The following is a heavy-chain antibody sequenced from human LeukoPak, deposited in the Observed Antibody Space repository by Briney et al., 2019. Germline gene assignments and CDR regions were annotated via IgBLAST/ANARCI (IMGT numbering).Heavy chain of an antibody. CDR2: ISGSGGST. CDR1: GFTFSSYA. D-gene: IGHD6-6*01. Sequence: GGSLRLSCAASGFTFSSYAMSWIRQAPGKGLEWVSAISGSGGSTYYADSVKGRFTISRDNSKNTLYLQMNSLRAEDTAVYYCAKDLRGSSSAGFDPWGQGTLVTVSS. V-gene: IGHV3-23*01. J-gene: IGHJ5*02. CDR3: AKDLRGSSSAGFDP.